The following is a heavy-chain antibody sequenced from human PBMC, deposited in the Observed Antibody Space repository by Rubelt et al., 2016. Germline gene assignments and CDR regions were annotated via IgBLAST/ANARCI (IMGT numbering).Heavy chain of an antibody. V-gene: IGHV4-34*01. J-gene: IGHJ6*03. CDR1: GGSFSGYY. Sequence: QVQLQQWGAGLLKPSETLSLTCAVYGGSFSGYYWSWIRQPPGKGLEWIGEINHSGSTNYNQSLKGRVTRSVETAKNQFVLKLSSVTAADAAVYYCARGDSSGRRPHMDVWGKGTTVTVSS. CDR3: ARGDSSGRRPHMDV. CDR2: INHSGST. D-gene: IGHD3-22*01.